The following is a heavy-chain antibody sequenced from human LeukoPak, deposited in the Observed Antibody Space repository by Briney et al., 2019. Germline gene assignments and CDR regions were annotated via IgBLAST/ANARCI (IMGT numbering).Heavy chain of an antibody. CDR2: IYYTGST. CDR3: VRHIIGWYYDY. Sequence: PSETLSLTCTVSGSSISDYYWTWIRQPPGKGLEWIGYIYYTGSTNYYPSLKSRVTISVDTSKNQFSLKLSSVTAADTAEYYCVRHIIGWYYDYWGQGTLITVSS. CDR1: GSSISDYY. V-gene: IGHV4-59*08. J-gene: IGHJ4*02. D-gene: IGHD6-19*01.